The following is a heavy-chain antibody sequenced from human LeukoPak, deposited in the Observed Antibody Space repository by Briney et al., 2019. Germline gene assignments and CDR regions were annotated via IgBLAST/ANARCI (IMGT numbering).Heavy chain of an antibody. J-gene: IGHJ5*02. CDR3: ARPNIRYGSSDFWFDP. D-gene: IGHD3-22*01. V-gene: IGHV4-59*08. CDR2: IYYSGST. CDR1: GGSISSYY. Sequence: SETLSLTCTVSGGSISSYYWSWIRQPPGKGLEWIGYIYYSGSTNYNPSLKSRVTISVNTSKNQFSLKLSSVTAADTAVYYCARPNIRYGSSDFWFDPWGQGTLVTVSS.